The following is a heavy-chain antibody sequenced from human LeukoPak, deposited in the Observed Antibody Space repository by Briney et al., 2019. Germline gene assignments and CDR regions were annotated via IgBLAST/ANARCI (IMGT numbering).Heavy chain of an antibody. CDR3: VRGVYGSGSHYFDY. Sequence: SETLSLTCTVSGGSVSSAYYYWTWIRQPPGKGLEWIGYIYYSASTKYNPSLKSRVTIPVDTSKNQFSLKLNSVTAADTAVYFCVRGVYGSGSHYFDYWDQGTLVTVSS. D-gene: IGHD3-10*01. J-gene: IGHJ4*02. CDR1: GGSVSSAYYY. CDR2: IYYSAST. V-gene: IGHV4-61*01.